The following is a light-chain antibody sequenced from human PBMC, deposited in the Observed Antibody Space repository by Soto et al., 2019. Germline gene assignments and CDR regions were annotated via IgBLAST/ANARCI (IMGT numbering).Light chain of an antibody. V-gene: IGKV3-15*01. CDR3: QQYFEWPPMT. CDR1: QSVTSN. Sequence: EVVMTQSPATLSVSPGERATLSCRASQSVTSNVAWYQQKPGQAPRLLIYGASTRATGVPDRFSGSGSGTEFTLTISSLRSEDSAIYYCQQYFEWPPMTFGQGTKVEI. J-gene: IGKJ1*01. CDR2: GAS.